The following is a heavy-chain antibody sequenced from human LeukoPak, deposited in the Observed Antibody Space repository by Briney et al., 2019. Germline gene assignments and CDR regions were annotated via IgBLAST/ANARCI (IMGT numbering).Heavy chain of an antibody. CDR1: GYTSTGYY. D-gene: IGHD5-12*01. J-gene: IGHJ3*02. Sequence: ASVKVSCKASGYTSTGYYMHWVRQAPGQGLEWMGWINPNSGGTNYAQKFQGRVTMTRDTSISTAYMELSRLRSDDTAVYYCARAGGYSGYDNDAFDIWGQGTMVTVSS. CDR2: INPNSGGT. CDR3: ARAGGYSGYDNDAFDI. V-gene: IGHV1-2*02.